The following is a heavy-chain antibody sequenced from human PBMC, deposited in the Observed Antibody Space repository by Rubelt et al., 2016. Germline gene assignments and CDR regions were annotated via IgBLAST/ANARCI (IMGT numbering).Heavy chain of an antibody. CDR2: SGST. V-gene: IGHV4-31*02. J-gene: IGHJ6*02. Sequence: SGSTYYNPSLKSRVTISVDTSKNQFSLKLSSVTAADTAVYYCARSVVVPAAKSGYYYGMDVWGQGTTVTVSS. D-gene: IGHD2-2*01. CDR3: ARSVVVPAAKSGYYYGMDV.